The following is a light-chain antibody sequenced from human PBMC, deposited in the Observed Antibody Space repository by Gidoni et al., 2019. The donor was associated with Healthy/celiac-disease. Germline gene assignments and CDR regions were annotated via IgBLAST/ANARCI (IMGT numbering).Light chain of an antibody. CDR3: MQALQTPG. Sequence: DLVMTQSPLSLPVTPGEPASISCRSSQSLLHSNGYNYLDWYLQKPGQSPQLLIYLGSNRASGVPDRFSGSGSGTDFTLKISRVEAEDVGVYYCMQALQTPGFGGXTKVEIK. CDR1: QSLLHSNGYNY. CDR2: LGS. J-gene: IGKJ4*01. V-gene: IGKV2-28*01.